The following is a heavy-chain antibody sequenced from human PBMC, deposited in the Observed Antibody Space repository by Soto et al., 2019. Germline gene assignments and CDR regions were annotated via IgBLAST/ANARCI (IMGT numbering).Heavy chain of an antibody. D-gene: IGHD3-16*02. CDR2: INPNRGGT. CDR3: ARSVRIMITFGGLIVIDGFDI. J-gene: IGHJ3*02. Sequence: VASVKVSGKASGYTFTSDYIHWVRQAPGQGLEWIGWINPNRGGTKYAQKFQGWVTMTRDTSISKAYMELSSLRSDDTAVYYCARSVRIMITFGGLIVIDGFDIWGQGTMVNVSS. CDR1: GYTFTSDY. V-gene: IGHV1-2*04.